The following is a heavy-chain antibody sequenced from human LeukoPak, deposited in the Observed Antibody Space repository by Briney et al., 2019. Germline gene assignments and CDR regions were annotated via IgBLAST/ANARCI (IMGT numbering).Heavy chain of an antibody. D-gene: IGHD3-22*01. CDR1: GFTFSSYW. V-gene: IGHV3-7*01. Sequence: PGGSLRLSCAASGFTFSSYWMSWVRQAPGKGLEWVANIKQDGSEKYYVDSVKGRFTISRDNAKNSLYLQMNSLRAEDTAVYYCASDRDYYDSSGYLIDYWGQGTLVTVSS. J-gene: IGHJ4*02. CDR3: ASDRDYYDSSGYLIDY. CDR2: IKQDGSEK.